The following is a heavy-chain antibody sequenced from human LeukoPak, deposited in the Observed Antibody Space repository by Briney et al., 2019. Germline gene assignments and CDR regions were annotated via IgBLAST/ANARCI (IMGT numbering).Heavy chain of an antibody. CDR2: IYSGNTI. Sequence: ETLSLTCAVYGGSFSGYYWSWVRQAPGKGLEWVSVIYSGNTIKYADSVKVRFTISRDNSKNTVYLQMSSLRAEDTALYYCATIGTGDYRDDSWGQGTLVTVSS. D-gene: IGHD3/OR15-3a*01. V-gene: IGHV3-66*01. J-gene: IGHJ5*01. CDR1: GGSFSGYY. CDR3: ATIGTGDYRDDS.